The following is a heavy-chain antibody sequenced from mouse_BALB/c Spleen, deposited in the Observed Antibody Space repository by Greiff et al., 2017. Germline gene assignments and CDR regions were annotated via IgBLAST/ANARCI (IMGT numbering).Heavy chain of an antibody. Sequence: QVQLQQPGAELVKPGASVTLSCKASGYTFTSYWMHWVKQRPGQGLVWIGEINPSNGRTNYNEKFKSKATLTVDKSSITAYMQLSSLTSEDSAVYDCASYGYYEFAYWGQGTLVTVSA. CDR3: ASYGYYEFAY. CDR1: GYTFTSYW. J-gene: IGHJ3*01. CDR2: INPSNGRT. V-gene: IGHV1S81*02. D-gene: IGHD2-3*01.